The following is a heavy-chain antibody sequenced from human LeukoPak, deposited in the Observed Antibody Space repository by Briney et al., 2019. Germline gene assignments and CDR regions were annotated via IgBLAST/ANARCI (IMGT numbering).Heavy chain of an antibody. CDR1: GYTFTASY. CDR3: ARDRDARRGMDV. CDR2: INPYKTGT. D-gene: IGHD2-21*02. V-gene: IGHV1-2*02. Sequence: ASLKVSCKASGYTFTASYIHWVPQAPGQGLERRGWINPYKTGTNVAQNFQGRVNMTRDTSISTVYMELGSLRSDDTGVYYCARDRDARRGMDVWGQGNTVTVSS. J-gene: IGHJ6*02.